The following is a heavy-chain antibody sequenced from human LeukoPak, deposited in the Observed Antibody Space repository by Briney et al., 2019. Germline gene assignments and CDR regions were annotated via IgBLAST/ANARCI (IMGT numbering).Heavy chain of an antibody. Sequence: PGGSLRLSCAASGFTFSSYGVHWVRQAPGQGPEWVTVISYDGSIKYYRDSVKGRFTVSRDNSKSTVYLQMNSLRGEDTAIYYCARIDTYTPGTYGMDVWGQGTTVTVSS. J-gene: IGHJ6*02. CDR3: ARIDTYTPGTYGMDV. V-gene: IGHV3-30*19. CDR2: ISYDGSIK. D-gene: IGHD1-7*01. CDR1: GFTFSSYG.